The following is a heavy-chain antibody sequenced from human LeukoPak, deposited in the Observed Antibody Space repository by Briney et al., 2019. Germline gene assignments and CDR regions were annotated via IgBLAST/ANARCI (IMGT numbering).Heavy chain of an antibody. CDR2: IKEDGSEK. D-gene: IGHD4-17*01. J-gene: IGHJ6*03. CDR3: ARRFTVTAYDFYYMDV. CDR1: EFIFSGYW. V-gene: IGHV3-7*01. Sequence: GGSLRLSCEASEFIFSGYWMTWVRQAPGKGLEWVANIKEDGSEKYYVDSVKGRFIISRNNANKSLYLQMNSLRAEDTAVYYCARRFTVTAYDFYYMDVWGKGTTVIVSS.